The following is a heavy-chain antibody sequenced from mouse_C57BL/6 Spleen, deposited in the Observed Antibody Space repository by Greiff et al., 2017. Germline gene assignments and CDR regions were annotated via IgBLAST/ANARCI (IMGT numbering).Heavy chain of an antibody. CDR1: GYAFTNYL. Sequence: QVQLQQSGAELVRPGTSVKVSCKASGYAFTNYLIEWVKQRPGQGLEWIGVINPGGGGTNYNEKFKGKATLTADKSSSTAYMQLSSLTSEDSAVYFCARSNWSWFAYWGQGTLVTVSA. J-gene: IGHJ3*01. CDR2: INPGGGGT. V-gene: IGHV1-54*01. D-gene: IGHD4-1*01. CDR3: ARSNWSWFAY.